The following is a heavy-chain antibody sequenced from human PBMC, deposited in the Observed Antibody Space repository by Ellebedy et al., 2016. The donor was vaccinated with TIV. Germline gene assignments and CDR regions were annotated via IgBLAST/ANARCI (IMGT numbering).Heavy chain of an antibody. J-gene: IGHJ2*01. Sequence: PGGSLRLSCAASGFTFSSYWMSWVRQAPGKGLEWVANIKQDGSEKYYVDSVKGRFTISRDNAKNSLYLQMNSLRAEDTAVYYCARDPSSSRVDWYFDLWGRGTLVTVSS. D-gene: IGHD2-2*01. CDR1: GFTFSSYW. CDR3: ARDPSSSRVDWYFDL. CDR2: IKQDGSEK. V-gene: IGHV3-7*01.